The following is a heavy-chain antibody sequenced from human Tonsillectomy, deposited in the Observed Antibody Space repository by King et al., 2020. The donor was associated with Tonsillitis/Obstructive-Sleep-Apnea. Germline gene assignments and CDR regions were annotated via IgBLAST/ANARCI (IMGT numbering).Heavy chain of an antibody. D-gene: IGHD6-13*01. Sequence: VQLVESGGGVVQPGRSLRLSCAASGFTFSSYAMHWVRQAPGKGLEWVAVISYDGSNKYYADSVKGRFTISRDNSKNTLYLQMNSLRAEDTAVYYCASSLDTAMGSIAAAGYWGQGTLVTVSS. CDR1: GFTFSSYA. J-gene: IGHJ4*02. V-gene: IGHV3-30*01. CDR3: ASSLDTAMGSIAAAGY. CDR2: ISYDGSNK.